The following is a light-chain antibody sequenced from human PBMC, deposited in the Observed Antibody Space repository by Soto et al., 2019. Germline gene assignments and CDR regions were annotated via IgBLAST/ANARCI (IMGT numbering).Light chain of an antibody. CDR2: AAS. J-gene: IGKJ4*01. Sequence: DIQMTQSPSSLSASVGDRVAISYRASQSISRYLNWYQHIPGKAPRLLIYAASNLQSGVPSRFSGSGSGTDFTLTISGLQREDFATYSCQQSYRTPLTFGGGTKVDIK. CDR3: QQSYRTPLT. V-gene: IGKV1-39*01. CDR1: QSISRY.